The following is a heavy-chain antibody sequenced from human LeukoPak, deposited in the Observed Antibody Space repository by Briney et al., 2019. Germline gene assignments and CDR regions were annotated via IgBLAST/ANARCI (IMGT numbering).Heavy chain of an antibody. J-gene: IGHJ4*02. CDR3: ARADILTGYSGY. V-gene: IGHV1-46*01. CDR2: INPSGGST. CDR1: GYTFTSYY. D-gene: IGHD3-9*01. Sequence: ASVKVSCKASGYTFTSYYMHWVRQAPGQGLEWMGIINPSGGSTSYAQKFQGRVTMTRDMSTSTAYMELRSLRSDDTAVYYCARADILTGYSGYWGQGTLVTVSS.